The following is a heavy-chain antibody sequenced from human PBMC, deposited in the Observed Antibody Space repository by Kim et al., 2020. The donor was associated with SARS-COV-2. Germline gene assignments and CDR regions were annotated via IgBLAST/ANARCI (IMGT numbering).Heavy chain of an antibody. CDR3: ARARAFYGMDV. Sequence: TYYHPSLKSRVTISVDRSKNQFSLKLSSVTAADTAVYYCARARAFYGMDVWGQGTTVTVSS. J-gene: IGHJ6*02. V-gene: IGHV4-30-2*01. CDR2: T.